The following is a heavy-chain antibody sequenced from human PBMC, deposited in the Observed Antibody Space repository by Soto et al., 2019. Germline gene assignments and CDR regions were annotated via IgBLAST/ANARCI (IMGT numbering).Heavy chain of an antibody. CDR3: ARSSGGNFGIIIEGSNWFAS. Sequence: ASVKVSCKAPGDTFTSYYLNWVRQAPGQGLEWMGVINPHGGSTKYAQKFQGRVTMTRDTSRSTVYMELRSLRSDDTAIYYCARSSGGNFGIIIEGSNWFASWGQGTRVTVCS. V-gene: IGHV1-46*01. D-gene: IGHD3-16*02. J-gene: IGHJ5*01. CDR1: GDTFTSYY. CDR2: INPHGGST.